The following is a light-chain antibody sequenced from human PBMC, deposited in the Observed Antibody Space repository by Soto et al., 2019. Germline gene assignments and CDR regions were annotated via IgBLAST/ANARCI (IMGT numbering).Light chain of an antibody. CDR2: EVN. J-gene: IGLJ2*01. CDR3: TSYAGSNNVL. V-gene: IGLV2-8*01. CDR1: SSDVGGYDY. Sequence: QSALTQPPSASGSPGQSVTISCTGTSSDVGGYDYVSWYQQHPGKAPKLIIYEVNKWPSGVPDRFSGSKSGNTASLTVSGLQAEDEAVYYCTSYAGSNNVLFGGGTKLTVL.